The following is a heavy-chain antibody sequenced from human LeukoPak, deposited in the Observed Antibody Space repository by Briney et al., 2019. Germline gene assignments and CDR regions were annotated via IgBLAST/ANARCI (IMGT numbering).Heavy chain of an antibody. J-gene: IGHJ5*02. CDR3: ARERYYYGSGSRNWFDP. V-gene: IGHV1-46*01. CDR2: INPSGGST. CDR1: GYTFTSYY. D-gene: IGHD3-10*01. Sequence: ASVKVSCKASGYTFTSYYMHWVRQAPGQGLEWMGIINPSGGSTSYAQKFQGRVTMTRDTSTSTVYMELSSLRSQDTAVYYCARERYYYGSGSRNWFDPWGQGTLVTVSS.